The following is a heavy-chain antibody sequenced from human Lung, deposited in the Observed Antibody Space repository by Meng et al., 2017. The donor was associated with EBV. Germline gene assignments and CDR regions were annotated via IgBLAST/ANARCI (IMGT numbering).Heavy chain of an antibody. CDR3: ARDFSGRYTFDY. J-gene: IGHJ4*02. CDR1: GFTVSSNY. V-gene: IGHV3-53*01. CDR2: IYSGGST. D-gene: IGHD1-26*01. Sequence: EVQLVESGXGFIQPGGSLRLSCAASGFTVSSNYMSWVRQAPGKGLEWVSVIYSGGSTYYADSVKGRFTISRDNSKNTLYLQMNSLRAEDTAVYYCARDFSGRYTFDYWGQGTLVTVSS.